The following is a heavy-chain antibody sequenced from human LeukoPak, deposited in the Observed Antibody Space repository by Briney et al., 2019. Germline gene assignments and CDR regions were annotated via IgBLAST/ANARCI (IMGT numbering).Heavy chain of an antibody. CDR2: IYPGDSDT. Sequence: GESLKISCKNSGYSFTSYWIGWVRQMPGKGLEWMGIIYPGDSDTRDSPSFQGQVTISADKSVSTAYLQWSSLKASDTAMYYCARLSGGVYSSGWGERYFDYWGQGTLVTVS. J-gene: IGHJ4*02. D-gene: IGHD6-19*01. CDR3: ARLSGGVYSSGWGERYFDY. V-gene: IGHV5-51*01. CDR1: GYSFTSYW.